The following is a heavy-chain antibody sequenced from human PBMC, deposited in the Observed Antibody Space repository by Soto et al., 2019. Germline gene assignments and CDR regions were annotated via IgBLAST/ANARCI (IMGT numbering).Heavy chain of an antibody. D-gene: IGHD3-16*01. CDR3: ARQGGSGWADYDYAPSYI. CDR1: GYSLTSYW. V-gene: IGHV5-10-1*01. CDR2: LDPSDSYT. J-gene: IGHJ3*02. Sequence: GESLKISCKGSGYSLTSYWISWVRQMPGKGLEWKGRLDPSDSYTNYSPSFKGHVSISADKSISTAYLQWSSLKASDTAMYYRARQGGSGWADYDYAPSYIWGQRTMVTVSS.